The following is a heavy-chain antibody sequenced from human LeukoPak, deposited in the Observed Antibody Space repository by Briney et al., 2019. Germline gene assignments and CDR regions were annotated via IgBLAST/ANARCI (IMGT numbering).Heavy chain of an antibody. CDR2: IWYDESNK. V-gene: IGHV3-33*01. Sequence: HSVGPLRLSYGSSRFTLSSYVMHGVRQAPGKRLKWLAVIWYDESNKYYADSVKDRFTISSDNSTNKLYLQMPSLRAEDTAVSYCARDSRKVLRFLEWLPRRYWFDPWGQGTLVTVSS. J-gene: IGHJ5*02. CDR1: RFTLSSYV. D-gene: IGHD3-3*01. CDR3: ARDSRKVLRFLEWLPRRYWFDP.